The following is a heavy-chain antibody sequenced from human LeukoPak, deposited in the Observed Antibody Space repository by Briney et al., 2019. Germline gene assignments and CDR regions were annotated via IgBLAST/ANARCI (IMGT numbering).Heavy chain of an antibody. CDR2: INQNGGVK. J-gene: IGHJ4*02. V-gene: IGHV3-7*03. CDR1: GFTFSFNS. CDR3: TRTVNSASDF. D-gene: IGHD4-23*01. Sequence: GGSLRLSCAASGFTFSFNSMHWVRQAPGKGLEWVATINQNGGVKYYVDSVKGRFTISRDNAKTSLFLQMNSLRIDDTAMYYCTRTVNSASDFWGQGTLVTVSS.